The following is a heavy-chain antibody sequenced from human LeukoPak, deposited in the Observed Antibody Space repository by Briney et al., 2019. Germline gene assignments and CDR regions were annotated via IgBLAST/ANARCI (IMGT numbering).Heavy chain of an antibody. J-gene: IGHJ4*02. CDR1: GYTFSSHG. CDR3: ARDTRYFDY. V-gene: IGHV1-18*01. CDR2: ISAYYGYT. Sequence: ASVKVCCKASGYTFSSHGISWVRQAPGQGLEWMGWISAYYGYTNYAQKFQGRVTMTTDTSTNTAYMELSRLRSDDTAVYYCARDTRYFDYWGQGTLVTVSS. D-gene: IGHD1-1*01.